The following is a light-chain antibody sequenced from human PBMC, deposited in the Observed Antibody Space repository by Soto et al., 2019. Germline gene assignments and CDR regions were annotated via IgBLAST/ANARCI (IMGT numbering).Light chain of an antibody. V-gene: IGKV3-11*01. J-gene: IGKJ4*01. CDR3: QQRSKWVT. Sequence: EIELTRSPATLSLSPGERATLSCRASQSVYEYLAWYQQKPGQAPRLLIYDASNRATGIPARFSGSGSGTDFNLTISSLEPEDFAVYYCQQRSKWVTFGRGTKV. CDR1: QSVYEY. CDR2: DAS.